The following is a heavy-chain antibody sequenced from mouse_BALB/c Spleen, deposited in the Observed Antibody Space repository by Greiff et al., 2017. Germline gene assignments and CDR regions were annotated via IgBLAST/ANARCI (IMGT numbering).Heavy chain of an antibody. CDR2: IYPGDGDT. CDR3: ARWDLGNY. D-gene: IGHD4-1*01. CDR1: GYTFTSYW. J-gene: IGHJ2*01. Sequence: QVQLKQSGAELARPGASVKLSCKASGYTFTSYWMQWVKQRPGQGLEWIGAIYPGDGDTRYTQKFKGKATLTADKSSSTAYMQLSSLASEDSAVYYCARWDLGNYWGQGTTLTVSS. V-gene: IGHV1-87*01.